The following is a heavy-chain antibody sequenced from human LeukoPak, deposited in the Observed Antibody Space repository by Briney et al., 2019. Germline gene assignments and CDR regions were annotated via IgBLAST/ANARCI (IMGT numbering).Heavy chain of an antibody. D-gene: IGHD5-12*01. Sequence: EASVKVSCKASGYTFTSYDINRVRQATGQGLGWMGWMNPNSGNTGYAQKFQGRVTMTRNTSISTAYMELSSLRSEDTAVYYCARGWYSGYDLVTYYYYYYYMDVWGKGTTVTVSS. CDR1: GYTFTSYD. CDR3: ARGWYSGYDLVTYYYYYYYMDV. J-gene: IGHJ6*03. CDR2: MNPNSGNT. V-gene: IGHV1-8*01.